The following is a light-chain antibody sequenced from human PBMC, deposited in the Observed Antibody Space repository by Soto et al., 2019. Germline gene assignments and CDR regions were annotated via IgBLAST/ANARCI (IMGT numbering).Light chain of an antibody. Sequence: DIQMTQSPSSLSASVGDRVTITCRASQGISNSLAWYQQKPGKVPKLLIYAASTLQSGVPSRFSGSGSGTDFTLTISSLQPEDVATYYCQKYNSAPSFTFGPGTKVDIK. CDR1: QGISNS. CDR3: QKYNSAPSFT. V-gene: IGKV1-27*01. J-gene: IGKJ3*01. CDR2: AAS.